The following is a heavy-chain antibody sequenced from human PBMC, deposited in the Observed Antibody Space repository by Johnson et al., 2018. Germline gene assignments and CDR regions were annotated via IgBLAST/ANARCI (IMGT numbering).Heavy chain of an antibody. D-gene: IGHD6-19*01. CDR1: GFTFSSYA. CDR3: ATGQWLTSTYYYYMDV. CDR2: ISGSGGST. V-gene: IGHV3-23*04. J-gene: IGHJ6*03. Sequence: EVQLVESGGGLVQPGGSLRLSCAASGFTFSSYAMSWVRQAPGKGLEWVSAISGSGGSTYYADSVKGRFTISRDNSKNTLYLQMNSLRAEDTAVYYCATGQWLTSTYYYYMDVWGKGTTVTVSS.